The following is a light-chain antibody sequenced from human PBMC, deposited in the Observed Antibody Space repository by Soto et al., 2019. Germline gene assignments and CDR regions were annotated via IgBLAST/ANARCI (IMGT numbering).Light chain of an antibody. J-gene: IGLJ1*01. CDR3: SSYTSSSLPYV. V-gene: IGLV2-14*01. CDR2: DVS. CDR1: SSDVGGYNY. Sequence: QSVLTQPASVSGSPGQSITISCTGTSSDVGGYNYVSWYQQHPGKAPKLTIYDVSNRPSGVSNRFSGSKSGNTASLTISGLQAKDEADYYCSSYTSSSLPYVFGTGTKVTVL.